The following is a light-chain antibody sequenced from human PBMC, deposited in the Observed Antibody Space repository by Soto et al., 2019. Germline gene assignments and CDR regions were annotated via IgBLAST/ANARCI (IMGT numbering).Light chain of an antibody. CDR3: QQYSTYGT. J-gene: IGKJ1*01. CDR1: QSISTW. CDR2: KAS. Sequence: DIQMTQSPSTLSASVGDRVTITCRASQSISTWLAWYQQKPGRAPKLLIYKASSLGSGVPSRFSGSGSGTEFTLTISSLQPDDSATYYCQQYSTYGTFGQGTKVEIK. V-gene: IGKV1-5*03.